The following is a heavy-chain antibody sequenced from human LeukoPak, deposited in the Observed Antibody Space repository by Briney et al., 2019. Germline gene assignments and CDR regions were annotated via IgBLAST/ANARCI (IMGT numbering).Heavy chain of an antibody. CDR2: IPGSGGAWVSSITGTASRP. J-gene: IGHJ4*02. CDR1: GFTFSYYA. V-gene: IGHV3-23*01. Sequence: GGSLRLSCAASGFTFSYYAMSWVRQAPGKGLEWVSTIPGSGGAWVSSITGTASRPFYADSVKGRFTISRDNSKNTLYLQMNSLRAEDTAVYFCAREGIPAPVPVPYYFDSWGQGTLVTVSS. D-gene: IGHD6-13*01. CDR3: AREGIPAPVPVPYYFDS.